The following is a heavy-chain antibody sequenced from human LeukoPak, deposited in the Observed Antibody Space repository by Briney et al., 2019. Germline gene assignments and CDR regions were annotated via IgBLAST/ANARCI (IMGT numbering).Heavy chain of an antibody. CDR2: IYYSGST. CDR3: ARETPGDTLVSWYFDL. D-gene: IGHD2-2*02. V-gene: IGHV4-59*12. Sequence: PSETLSLTCTVSGGSISSYYWNWIRQPPGKGLEWIGYIYYSGSTNYNPSLKSRVTMSVDTSKNQFSLKLSSVTAADTAVYYCARETPGDTLVSWYFDLWGRGNLVTVSS. CDR1: GGSISSYY. J-gene: IGHJ2*01.